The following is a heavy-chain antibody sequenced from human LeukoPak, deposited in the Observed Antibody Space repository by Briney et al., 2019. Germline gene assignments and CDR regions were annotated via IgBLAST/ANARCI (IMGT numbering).Heavy chain of an antibody. D-gene: IGHD3-22*01. Sequence: GGSLRLSCAASGFTFSSYAMSWVRQAPGKGVEWVSAISGSGGSTYYADSVKGWFTISRDNSKNTLYLQMNSLRAEDTAVYYCAKVSVTMIVVVTSDAFDIWGQGTMVTVSS. CDR3: AKVSVTMIVVVTSDAFDI. CDR2: ISGSGGST. V-gene: IGHV3-23*01. J-gene: IGHJ3*02. CDR1: GFTFSSYA.